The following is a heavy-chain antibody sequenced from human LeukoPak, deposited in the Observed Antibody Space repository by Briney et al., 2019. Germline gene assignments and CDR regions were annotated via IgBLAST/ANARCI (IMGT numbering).Heavy chain of an antibody. V-gene: IGHV3-23*01. J-gene: IGHJ3*02. CDR2: ISGSGGST. CDR1: GFTFSNYW. CDR3: AKDHCGSCKGDAFDI. D-gene: IGHD2-15*01. Sequence: GGSLRLSCAASGFTFSNYWMNWVRQAPGKGLEWVSAISGSGGSTYYADSVKGRFTISRDNSKNTLYLQMNSLRAEDTAVYYCAKDHCGSCKGDAFDIWGQGTMVTVSS.